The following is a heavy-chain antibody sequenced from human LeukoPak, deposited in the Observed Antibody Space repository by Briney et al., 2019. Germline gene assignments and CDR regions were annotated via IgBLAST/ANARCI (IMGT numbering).Heavy chain of an antibody. CDR2: IRYDGSNK. Sequence: GGSLRLSCAASGFTFSSYGMHWVRQAPGKGLEWVAFIRYDGSNKYYADSVKGRFTISRDNSKNTLNLQMNSLRAEDTAVYYCARAKPKNMVRGLIMRRESRYYFDYWGQGTLVTVSS. J-gene: IGHJ4*02. D-gene: IGHD3-10*01. CDR1: GFTFSSYG. V-gene: IGHV3-30*02. CDR3: ARAKPKNMVRGLIMRRESRYYFDY.